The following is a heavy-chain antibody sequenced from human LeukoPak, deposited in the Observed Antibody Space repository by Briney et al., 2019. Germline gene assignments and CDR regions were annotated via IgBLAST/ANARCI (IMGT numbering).Heavy chain of an antibody. J-gene: IGHJ4*02. CDR2: ISGSGGST. V-gene: IGHV3-23*01. D-gene: IGHD2-2*01. Sequence: PGGSLRLSCAASGFTFSSYAMSWVRQAPGKGLEWVSAISGSGGSTYYADSVKGRFTISRDNSKNTLYLQMNSLRAEDTAVYYCAKDIGYCSSTSCYFFDYWGQGTLVTVSS. CDR3: AKDIGYCSSTSCYFFDY. CDR1: GFTFSSYA.